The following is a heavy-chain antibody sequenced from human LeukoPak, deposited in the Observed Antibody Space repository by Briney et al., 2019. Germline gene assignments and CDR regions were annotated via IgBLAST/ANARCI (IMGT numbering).Heavy chain of an antibody. CDR1: GYTLTELS. Sequence: ASVKVSCKVSGYTLTELSMHWVRQAPGKGLEWMGGFDPEDGETIYAQKFQGRVTMTEDTSTDTAYMELSSLRSKDTAVYYCATVGVVVPAARVRWWFDPWGQGTLVTVSS. CDR3: ATVGVVVPAARVRWWFDP. CDR2: FDPEDGET. V-gene: IGHV1-24*01. J-gene: IGHJ5*02. D-gene: IGHD2-2*01.